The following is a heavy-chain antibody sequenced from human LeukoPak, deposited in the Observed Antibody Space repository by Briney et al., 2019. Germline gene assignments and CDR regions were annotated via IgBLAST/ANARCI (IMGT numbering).Heavy chain of an antibody. D-gene: IGHD1-26*01. J-gene: IGHJ4*02. Sequence: PGGSLRLSCAASGFPFSYYSMHWVRQAPGKGLEWVAVISYDEDNKYYADSVKGRFAISRDNSKDTLYLQMSSLRAGDTAVYYCARSPTRSLRVGEFDFWGQGTLVTVSS. V-gene: IGHV3-30*09. CDR3: ARSPTRSLRVGEFDF. CDR1: GFPFSYYS. CDR2: ISYDEDNK.